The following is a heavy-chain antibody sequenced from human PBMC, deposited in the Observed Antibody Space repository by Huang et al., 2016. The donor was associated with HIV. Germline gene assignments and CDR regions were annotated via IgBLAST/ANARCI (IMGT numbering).Heavy chain of an antibody. CDR1: GFPFNNNA. CDR3: ARAKDTWDAYDI. D-gene: IGHD5-18*01. CDR2: ISNGGSNN. J-gene: IGHJ3*02. Sequence: QVQLVESGGGVVQPGRSLRLSCAASGFPFNNNAMHWVRQAPGTVVDWVAVISNGGSNNYYADSVKGRFTISRDSSKSTLFLHMTSLRTEDTAVYYCARAKDTWDAYDIWGQGTMVIVSS. V-gene: IGHV3-30-3*01.